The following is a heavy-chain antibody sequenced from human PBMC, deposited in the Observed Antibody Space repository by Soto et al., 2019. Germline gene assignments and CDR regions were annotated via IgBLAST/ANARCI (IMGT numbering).Heavy chain of an antibody. J-gene: IGHJ4*02. CDR2: IYYSGST. Sequence: SETLSLTCTVSGASIGSYYCSWFRQPPGKGLEWIGYIYYSGSTNYNPSLKSRVTISVDTSKNQFSLKLSSVTAADTAVYYCARTFSSSWYRLGGYYFDYWGQGTLVTVSS. V-gene: IGHV4-59*01. D-gene: IGHD6-13*01. CDR3: ARTFSSSWYRLGGYYFDY. CDR1: GASIGSYY.